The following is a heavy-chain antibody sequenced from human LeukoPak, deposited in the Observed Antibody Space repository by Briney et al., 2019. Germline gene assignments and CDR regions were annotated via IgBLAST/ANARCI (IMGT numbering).Heavy chain of an antibody. CDR3: ARDCRYRGDVSYNWFDP. Sequence: GRSLSPSCAASGFTFSSDSMNGVRQAPGKGLGWGASSSSSSRYIYYTASAKGRFTISRDNAKSTLSLQINSLRAEATAVSYCARDCRYRGDVSYNWFDPWGQGTLVTVSS. CDR2: SSSSSRYI. J-gene: IGHJ5*02. V-gene: IGHV3-21*01. CDR1: GFTFSSDS. D-gene: IGHD5-12*01.